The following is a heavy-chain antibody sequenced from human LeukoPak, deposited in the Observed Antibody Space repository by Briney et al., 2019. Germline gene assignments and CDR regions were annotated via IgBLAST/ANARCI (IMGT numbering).Heavy chain of an antibody. CDR3: ARLRYYGMDV. V-gene: IGHV3-48*04. Sequence: GEPLRLSCAASGFTFSGYDMSWVRQAPGKGLEWVSYTSSSSSTIYYADSVKSRFTISRDNAKNSLYLQMNSLRAEDTAVYYCARLRYYGMDVWGQGTTVTVSS. CDR2: TSSSSSTI. J-gene: IGHJ6*02. CDR1: GFTFSGYD.